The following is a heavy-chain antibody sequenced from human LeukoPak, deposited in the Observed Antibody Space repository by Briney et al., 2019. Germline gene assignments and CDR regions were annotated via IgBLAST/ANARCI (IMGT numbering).Heavy chain of an antibody. CDR2: INHSGST. V-gene: IGHV4-34*01. CDR1: GGSFSGYY. Sequence: SQTLSLTCAVCGGSFSGYYWSWISQPPGKGLEWIGEINHSGSTNYNPSLKSRVTISVDTSKNQFSLKLSSVTAADTAVYYCARAPPFYDFWSGYPAYYFDYWGQGTLVTVSS. J-gene: IGHJ4*02. D-gene: IGHD3-3*01. CDR3: ARAPPFYDFWSGYPAYYFDY.